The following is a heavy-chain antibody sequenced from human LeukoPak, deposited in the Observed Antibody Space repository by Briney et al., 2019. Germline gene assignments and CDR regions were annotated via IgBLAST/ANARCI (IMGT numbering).Heavy chain of an antibody. Sequence: GGSLRLSCAASGFTFSSYAMHWVRQAPGKGLEWVAVISYDGSNKYYADSVKGRFTISRDNSKNTLYLQMNSLRAEDTAVYYCASDPYDSRPGGWFDYWGQGTLVTVSS. D-gene: IGHD3-22*01. CDR2: ISYDGSNK. J-gene: IGHJ4*02. V-gene: IGHV3-30-3*01. CDR1: GFTFSSYA. CDR3: ASDPYDSRPGGWFDY.